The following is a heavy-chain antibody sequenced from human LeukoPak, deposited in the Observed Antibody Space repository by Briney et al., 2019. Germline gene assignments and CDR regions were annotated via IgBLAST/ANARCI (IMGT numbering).Heavy chain of an antibody. CDR2: INSDGTST. J-gene: IGHJ5*02. CDR3: ARIQNNWFDP. Sequence: GGSLRLSCAASGFTFSSFWMHWVRQAPGKGLVWVSRINSDGTSTTYADSVKGRFTISRDNAKNTLYLQMNSLRAEDTAVYYCARIQNNWFDPWGQGTLVTVSS. V-gene: IGHV3-74*01. CDR1: GFTFSSFW.